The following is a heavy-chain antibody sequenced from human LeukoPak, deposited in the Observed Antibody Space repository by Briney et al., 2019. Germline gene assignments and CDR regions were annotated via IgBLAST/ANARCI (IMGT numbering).Heavy chain of an antibody. CDR1: GGSFSGYY. Sequence: SETLSLTCAVHGGSFSGYYWSWIRQPPGKGLEWIGEINHSGSTNYNPSLKSRVTISVDTSKNQFSLKLSSVTAADTAVYYCARGGYYGPVISNWFDPWGQGTLVTVSS. D-gene: IGHD3-16*01. CDR2: INHSGST. CDR3: ARGGYYGPVISNWFDP. V-gene: IGHV4-34*01. J-gene: IGHJ5*02.